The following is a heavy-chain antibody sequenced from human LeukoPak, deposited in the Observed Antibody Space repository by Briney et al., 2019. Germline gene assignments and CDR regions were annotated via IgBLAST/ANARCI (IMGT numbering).Heavy chain of an antibody. V-gene: IGHV3-23*01. CDR2: MTGAGDRT. Sequence: GGSLRLSCAASGFTFSSYAMGWVRQAPGKGLEWVSAMTGAGDRTDYADSVKGRFTISRDNAKNSLFLQMNSLRAEDTAVYYCTRDPSALDYWGQGTLVTVSS. J-gene: IGHJ4*02. CDR3: TRDPSALDY. CDR1: GFTFSSYA.